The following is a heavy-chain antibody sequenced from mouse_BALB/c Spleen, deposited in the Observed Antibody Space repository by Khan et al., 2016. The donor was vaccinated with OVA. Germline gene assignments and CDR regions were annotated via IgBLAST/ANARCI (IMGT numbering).Heavy chain of an antibody. D-gene: IGHD2-14*01. V-gene: IGHV1-4*01. CDR3: ASEGAYYRSDGWFAY. J-gene: IGHJ3*01. CDR2: IIPSNDYT. CDR1: GYTFTTYT. Sequence: QVQVKQSGAELARPGASVKMSCKASGYTFTTYTIHWVKQRPGQGLEWIGYIIPSNDYTNYNQKFKDRATLTADKSSSTAYMQLSSLTSEDSSVYYCASEGAYYRSDGWFAYWGQGTLVTVSA.